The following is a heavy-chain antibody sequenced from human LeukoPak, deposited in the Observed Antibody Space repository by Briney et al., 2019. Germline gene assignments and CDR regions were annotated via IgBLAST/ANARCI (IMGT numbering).Heavy chain of an antibody. V-gene: IGHV4-34*01. D-gene: IGHD3-22*01. Sequence: SETLSLTCAVYGGSFSGYYWSWIRQPPGKGLEWIGEINHSGSTNYNPSLKSRVTISVDTSKNQFSLKLSSVTAADTAVYYCARINPYYYDSSGYYYRSYYFDYWGQGTLVTVSS. CDR3: ARINPYYYDSSGYYYRSYYFDY. CDR2: INHSGST. CDR1: GGSFSGYY. J-gene: IGHJ4*02.